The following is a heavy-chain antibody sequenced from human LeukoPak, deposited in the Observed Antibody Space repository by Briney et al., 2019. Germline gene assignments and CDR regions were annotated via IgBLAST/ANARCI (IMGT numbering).Heavy chain of an antibody. CDR2: IYYSGST. J-gene: IGHJ4*02. CDR3: ARGTMVRGVIKRPFDY. CDR1: GGSISSYY. V-gene: IGHV4-59*01. Sequence: PSETLSLTCTVSGGSISSYYWSWIRQPPGKGLEWIGYIYYSGSTNYNPSLKSRVTISVDTSKNQFSLKLSSVTAADTAVYYCARGTMVRGVIKRPFDYWGQGTLVTVSS. D-gene: IGHD3-10*01.